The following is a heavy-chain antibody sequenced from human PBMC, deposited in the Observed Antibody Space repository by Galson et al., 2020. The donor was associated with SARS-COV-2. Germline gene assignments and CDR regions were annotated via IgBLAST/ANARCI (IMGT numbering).Heavy chain of an antibody. D-gene: IGHD1-26*01. CDR2: ISYDGSNK. J-gene: IGHJ6*02. CDR3: AACIVGATKREYYYYYGMDV. CDR1: GFTFSSYG. Sequence: TGGSLRLSCAASGFTFSSYGMHWVRQAPGKGPEWVAVISYDGSNKYYADSVKGRFTISRDNSKNTLYLQMNSLRAEDTAVYYCAACIVGATKREYYYYYGMDVWGQGTTVTVSS. V-gene: IGHV3-30*03.